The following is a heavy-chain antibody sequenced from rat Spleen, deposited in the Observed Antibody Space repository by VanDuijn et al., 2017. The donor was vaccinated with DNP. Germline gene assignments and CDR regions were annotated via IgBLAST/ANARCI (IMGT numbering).Heavy chain of an antibody. Sequence: EVQLVESGGGLVQPGRSMKLSCAASGFTFSNYDMAWVRQAPTKGLEWVASITNTGDSTYYSDSVKGRFTISRDNAKSTLYLQMNSLRSEDTATYYCAKDRVYYGLGTYWYFDFWGPGTMVTVSS. CDR1: GFTFSNYD. D-gene: IGHD1-6*01. V-gene: IGHV5-25*01. CDR2: ITNTGDST. CDR3: AKDRVYYGLGTYWYFDF. J-gene: IGHJ1*01.